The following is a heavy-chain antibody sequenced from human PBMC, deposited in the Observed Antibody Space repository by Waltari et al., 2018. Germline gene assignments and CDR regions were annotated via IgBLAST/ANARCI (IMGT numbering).Heavy chain of an antibody. CDR1: GYTFSDYG. D-gene: IGHD3-3*01. V-gene: IGHV1-18*01. CDR2: ISGNNGHT. CDR3: ARERHRLMEEGYLMALDP. J-gene: IGHJ5*02. Sequence: QVQLVQSGAAVKKPGASVKVSCKASGYTFSDYGISWVRQAPGQGLEWIGWISGNNGHTNHAQKVQGRLIMTEDTSATTVYMELTYLTSDDTAVYYCARERHRLMEEGYLMALDPWGQGTLVTVSS.